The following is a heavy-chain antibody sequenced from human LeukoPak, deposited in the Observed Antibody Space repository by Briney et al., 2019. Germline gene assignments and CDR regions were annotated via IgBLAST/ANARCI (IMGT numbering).Heavy chain of an antibody. Sequence: GGSLRLSCAASGFTFSDYYMSWVRQAPGKGLEWISYITSTSSTTFYADSVKGRFTISRDNSKNTMYLQMNNLREEDTAVYYCTRDPILGAPDYFDYWGQGTLVTVSS. D-gene: IGHD1-26*01. J-gene: IGHJ4*02. CDR3: TRDPILGAPDYFDY. V-gene: IGHV3-11*04. CDR2: ITSTSSTT. CDR1: GFTFSDYY.